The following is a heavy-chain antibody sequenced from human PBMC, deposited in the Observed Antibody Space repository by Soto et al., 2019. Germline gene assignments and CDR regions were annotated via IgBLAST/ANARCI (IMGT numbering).Heavy chain of an antibody. V-gene: IGHV3-48*02. CDR2: ISSSSSTI. CDR3: ARGEQVDYGLKPHYGMDV. J-gene: IGHJ6*02. D-gene: IGHD4-17*01. CDR1: GFTFSSYS. Sequence: HPGGSLRLSCAASGFTFSSYSMNWVRQAPGKGLEWVSYISSSSSTIYYADSVKGRFTISRDNAKNSLYLQMNSLRDEDTAVYYCARGEQVDYGLKPHYGMDVWGQGTTVTVSS.